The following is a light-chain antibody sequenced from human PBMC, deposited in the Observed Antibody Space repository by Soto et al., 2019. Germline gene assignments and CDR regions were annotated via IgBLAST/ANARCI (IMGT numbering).Light chain of an antibody. CDR2: GAS. J-gene: IGKJ5*01. Sequence: EIVLTQSPATLSLSPGERATLSCRASQSVSSYLAWYQQKPGQAPRLLIYGASSRATGIPDRFSGSGSGTDFTLTISRLEPEDFAVYYCQQYGSSLSTFGQGTRLEIK. CDR3: QQYGSSLST. CDR1: QSVSSY. V-gene: IGKV3-20*01.